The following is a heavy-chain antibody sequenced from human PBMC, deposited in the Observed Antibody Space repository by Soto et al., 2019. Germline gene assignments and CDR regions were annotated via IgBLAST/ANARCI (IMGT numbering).Heavy chain of an antibody. V-gene: IGHV1-69*13. J-gene: IGHJ5*02. D-gene: IGHD2-15*01. CDR1: GGTFSSYA. CDR2: IIPIFGTA. Sequence: SVKVSCKASGGTFSSYAISWVRQAPGQGLEWMGGIIPIFGTANYAQKFQGRVTITADESTSTAYTELSSLRSEDTAVYYCARAPRPYCSGGSCYMGFDPWGQGTLVTVSS. CDR3: ARAPRPYCSGGSCYMGFDP.